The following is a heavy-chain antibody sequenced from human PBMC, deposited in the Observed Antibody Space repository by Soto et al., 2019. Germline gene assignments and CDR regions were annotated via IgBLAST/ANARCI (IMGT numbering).Heavy chain of an antibody. J-gene: IGHJ6*02. CDR3: ARTKIRYGDYYGMDV. CDR2: ISYDGSNK. CDR1: GFTFSSYA. D-gene: IGHD4-17*01. V-gene: IGHV3-30-3*01. Sequence: GGSLRLSCAASGFTFSSYAMHWVHQAPGKGLEWVAVISYDGSNKYYADSVKGRFTISRDNSKNTLYLQMNSLRAEDTAVYYCARTKIRYGDYYGMDVWGQGTTVTVSS.